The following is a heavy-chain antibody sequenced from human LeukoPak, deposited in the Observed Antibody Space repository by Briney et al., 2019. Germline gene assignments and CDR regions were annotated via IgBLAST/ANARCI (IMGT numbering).Heavy chain of an antibody. J-gene: IGHJ4*02. CDR1: GGTFSSYA. Sequence: ASVKVSCKASGGTFSSYAISWVRQAPGQGLEWMGGIIPIFGTANYAQKFQGRVAITTDESTSTAYMELSSLRSEDTAVYYCAGEDSYALTGLDYWGQGTLVTVSP. D-gene: IGHD5-18*01. CDR3: AGEDSYALTGLDY. CDR2: IIPIFGTA. V-gene: IGHV1-69*05.